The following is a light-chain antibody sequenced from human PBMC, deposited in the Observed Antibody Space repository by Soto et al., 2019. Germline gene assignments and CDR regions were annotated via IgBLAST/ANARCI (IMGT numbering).Light chain of an antibody. CDR1: QSISNW. V-gene: IGKV1-39*01. CDR3: QQSYSTPLT. CDR2: AAY. J-gene: IGKJ3*01. Sequence: DIQMTQSPSSLSASVGDRVTITCRASQSISNWLAWYQQKPGKAHKLLIYAAYSLQSGVQSRFSGSGSGTDFTLTIRSLQPEDFATYYCQQSYSTPLTFGPGTKVDIK.